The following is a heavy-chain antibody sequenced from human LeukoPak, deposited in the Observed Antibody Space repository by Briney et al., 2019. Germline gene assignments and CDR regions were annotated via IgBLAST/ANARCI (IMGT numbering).Heavy chain of an antibody. D-gene: IGHD3-10*01. CDR2: ISYDGSNK. J-gene: IGHJ4*02. Sequence: GGSLRLSCAASGFTFSSYGMHWVRQAPGKGLEWVAVISYDGSNKYYADSVKGRFTISRDNSKNTLYLQMNSLRAGDTAVYYCAKDRGFDYWGQGTLVTVSS. CDR3: AKDRGFDY. V-gene: IGHV3-30*18. CDR1: GFTFSSYG.